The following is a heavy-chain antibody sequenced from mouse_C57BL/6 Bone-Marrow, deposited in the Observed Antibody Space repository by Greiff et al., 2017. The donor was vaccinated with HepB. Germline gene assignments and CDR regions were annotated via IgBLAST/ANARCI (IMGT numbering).Heavy chain of an antibody. CDR3: ARTFITTVVPYFDV. D-gene: IGHD1-1*01. J-gene: IGHJ1*03. V-gene: IGHV5-17*01. CDR1: GFTFSDYG. CDR2: ISSGSSTI. Sequence: EVMLVESGGGLVKPGGSLKLSCAASGFTFSDYGMHWVRQAPEKGLEWVAYISSGSSTIYYADTVKGRFTISRDNAKNTLFLQMTSLRSEDTAMYYCARTFITTVVPYFDVWGTGTTVTVSS.